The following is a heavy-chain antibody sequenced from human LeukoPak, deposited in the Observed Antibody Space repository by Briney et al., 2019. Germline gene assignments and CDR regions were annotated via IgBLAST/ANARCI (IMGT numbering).Heavy chain of an antibody. CDR1: GGSISSGGYS. V-gene: IGHV4-31*03. CDR2: IYYSGST. D-gene: IGHD2-2*01. Sequence: SETLSLTCPVSGGSISSGGYSWSWIRQHPGKGLEWIGYIYYSGSTYYNPSLKSRVTISVDTSKNQFSLKLSSVTAADTAVYYCARGGTDCSSTSCSVDGWGQGTLVTVSS. J-gene: IGHJ4*02. CDR3: ARGGTDCSSTSCSVDG.